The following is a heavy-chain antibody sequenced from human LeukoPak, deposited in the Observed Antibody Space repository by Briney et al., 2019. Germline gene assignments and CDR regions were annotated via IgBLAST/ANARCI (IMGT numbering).Heavy chain of an antibody. V-gene: IGHV4-4*09. CDR2: IYSSGIT. Sequence: PSETLSLTCTVSGGSISGAYWSWIRQPPGKGLEWIGYIYSSGITNYNPSLKSRVTMSVDTSKNQFSLNLSSVTAADTAVYYCAMRIASAYALDSWGQGTLVTVSS. CDR1: GGSISGAY. D-gene: IGHD3-16*01. J-gene: IGHJ4*02. CDR3: AMRIASAYALDS.